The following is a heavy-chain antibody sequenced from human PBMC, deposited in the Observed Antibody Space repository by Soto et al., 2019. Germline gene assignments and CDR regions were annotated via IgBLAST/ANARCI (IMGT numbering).Heavy chain of an antibody. J-gene: IGHJ4*02. Sequence: SETLSLTCAAYDGSFSPYFCTWIRQPPGKGLEWIGEINRSGGTIYNPSLKGRVTISGDTSNNQFPLKLNSVTAADTAVYYCAFSTLPRTRDLVYWGRGTLVTVSS. V-gene: IGHV4-34*01. CDR3: AFSTLPRTRDLVY. D-gene: IGHD2-2*01. CDR2: INRSGGT. CDR1: DGSFSPYF.